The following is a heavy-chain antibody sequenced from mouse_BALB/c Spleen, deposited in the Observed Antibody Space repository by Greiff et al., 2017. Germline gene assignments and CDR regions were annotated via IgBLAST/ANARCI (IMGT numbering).Heavy chain of an antibody. CDR3: ARGGASITQGGFAY. V-gene: IGHV5-4*02. D-gene: IGHD1-1*01. Sequence: EVQGVESGGGLVKPGGSLKLSCAASGFTFSDYYMYWVRQTPEKRLEWVATISDGGSYTYYPDSVKGRFTISRDNAKNNLYLQMSSLKSEDTAMYYCARGGASITQGGFAYWGQGTLVTVSA. CDR1: GFTFSDYY. CDR2: ISDGGSYT. J-gene: IGHJ3*01.